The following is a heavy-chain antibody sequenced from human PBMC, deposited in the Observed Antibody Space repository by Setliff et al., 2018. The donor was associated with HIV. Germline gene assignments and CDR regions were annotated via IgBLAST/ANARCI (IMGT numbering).Heavy chain of an antibody. V-gene: IGHV4-39*01. J-gene: IGHJ4*02. Sequence: SETLSLTCTVSGGSMSSSSYYWGWIRQTPDKGLEWIGIIYYSGATYYNPSLTSRVTISVDTSRNQFSLKLRSVTTADTAAYYCARLGYVSGGFYKTPGPYYFDYWGQGALVTVSS. D-gene: IGHD3-10*01. CDR3: ARLGYVSGGFYKTPGPYYFDY. CDR1: GGSMSSSSYY. CDR2: IYYSGAT.